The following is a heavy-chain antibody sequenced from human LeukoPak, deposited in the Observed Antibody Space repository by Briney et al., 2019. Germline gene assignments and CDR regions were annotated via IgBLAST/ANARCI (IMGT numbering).Heavy chain of an antibody. J-gene: IGHJ5*02. Sequence: ASVKVSCKASGYTFTGYYMHWVRQAPGQGLEWMGWINPNSGGTNYAQKFQGRVTITRNTSISTAYMELSSLRSEDTAVYYCARAHCSSTSCYKYWFDPWGQGTLVTVSS. D-gene: IGHD2-2*02. V-gene: IGHV1-2*02. CDR1: GYTFTGYY. CDR2: INPNSGGT. CDR3: ARAHCSSTSCYKYWFDP.